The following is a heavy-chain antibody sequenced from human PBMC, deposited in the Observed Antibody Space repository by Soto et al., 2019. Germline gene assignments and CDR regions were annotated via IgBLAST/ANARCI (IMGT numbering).Heavy chain of an antibody. Sequence: GGSLRLSCGASGFAFRSHWMSWVRQAPGKGLEWVANINQDGSQKYYVDSVKGRFTISRDNAKNSLYLQMNSLRAEDTAVYYCARATGADKEDYWGQGTLVTVSS. V-gene: IGHV3-7*04. CDR2: INQDGSQK. CDR1: GFAFRSHW. D-gene: IGHD3-10*01. CDR3: ARATGADKEDY. J-gene: IGHJ4*02.